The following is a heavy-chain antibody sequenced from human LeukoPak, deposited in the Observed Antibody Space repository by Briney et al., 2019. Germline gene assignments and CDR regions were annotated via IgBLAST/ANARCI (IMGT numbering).Heavy chain of an antibody. V-gene: IGHV4-61*02. J-gene: IGHJ3*02. CDR2: IYTSGST. CDR3: ARDPRYEFWSGLDAFDI. Sequence: KPSQTLSLTCTVSGGSISSGSYYWSWIRQPAGKGLAWIGRIYTSGSTNYNPSLKSRVTISVDTSKNQFSLKLSSVTAADTAVYYCARDPRYEFWSGLDAFDIWGQGTMVTVSS. D-gene: IGHD3-3*01. CDR1: GGSISSGSYY.